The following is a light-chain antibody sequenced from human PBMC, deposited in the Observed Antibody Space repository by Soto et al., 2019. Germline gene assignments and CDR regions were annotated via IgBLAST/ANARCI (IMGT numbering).Light chain of an antibody. CDR3: QQYGTAPRYT. Sequence: EVVLTKSTVTLSFSXXELATLSCGASQSVSSSYLAWYQQKPGQAPRLLIYGASSRATGIPDRFSGSGSGTDFTLTISRLEPEDFAVYYCQQYGTAPRYTFGQGTRLENK. J-gene: IGKJ5*01. V-gene: IGKV3-20*01. CDR2: GAS. CDR1: QSVSSSY.